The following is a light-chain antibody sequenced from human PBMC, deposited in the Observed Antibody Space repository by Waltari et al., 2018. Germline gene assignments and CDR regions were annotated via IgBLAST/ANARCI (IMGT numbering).Light chain of an antibody. CDR3: QHYGTSLPWT. J-gene: IGKJ1*01. V-gene: IGKV3-20*01. CDR1: QSVSDSY. CDR2: GTS. Sequence: EIALVQSPGSLSLSPGESATISCRASQSVSDSYSAWFQHKPGQPPRLLIFGTSTRATGIPDRFSGSGSGIEFTLTISRVDAEDFAVYFCQHYGTSLPWTFGQGTKVEIK.